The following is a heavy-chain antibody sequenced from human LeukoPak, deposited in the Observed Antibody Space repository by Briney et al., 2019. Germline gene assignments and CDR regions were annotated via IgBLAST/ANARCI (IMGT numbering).Heavy chain of an antibody. J-gene: IGHJ4*02. V-gene: IGHV3-74*01. CDR1: GFTFSSYW. CDR3: ARESSVGAHKAFDY. Sequence: GGSLRLSCAASGFTFSSYWMHWVRQVPGKGLVWVSRISTDVSSTNYADSVKGRFTISRDNAKHTLYLQMNSLRAEDTAVYYCARESSVGAHKAFDYWGQGTLVTVSS. CDR2: ISTDVSST. D-gene: IGHD1-26*01.